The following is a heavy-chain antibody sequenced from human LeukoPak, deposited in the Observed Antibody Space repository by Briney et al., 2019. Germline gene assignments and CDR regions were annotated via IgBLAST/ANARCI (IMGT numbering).Heavy chain of an antibody. V-gene: IGHV4-59*01. CDR1: GGSISSYY. CDR3: AREVEYSSSIDI. J-gene: IGHJ3*02. Sequence: SETLSLTCTVSGGSISSYYWSWIRQPPGKGLEWIGYIYYSGSTNYNPSLKSRVTISVDTSKNQFSLKLSSVTAADTAVYYCAREVEYSSSIDIWGQGTMVTVSS. CDR2: IYYSGST. D-gene: IGHD6-6*01.